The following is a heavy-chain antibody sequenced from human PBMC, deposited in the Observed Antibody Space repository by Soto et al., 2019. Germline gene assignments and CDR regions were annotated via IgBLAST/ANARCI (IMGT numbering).Heavy chain of an antibody. CDR3: ASESSGWYSVYYYYGMDV. J-gene: IGHJ6*02. V-gene: IGHV3-23*01. Sequence: GGSLRLSCAASGFTFSRYAMSWVRQAPGKGLEWVSAISGSGGSTYYADSVKGRFTISRDNSKNTLYLQMNSLSAEDTAVYYCASESSGWYSVYYYYGMDVWGQGTTVTVSS. CDR2: ISGSGGST. D-gene: IGHD6-19*01. CDR1: GFTFSRYA.